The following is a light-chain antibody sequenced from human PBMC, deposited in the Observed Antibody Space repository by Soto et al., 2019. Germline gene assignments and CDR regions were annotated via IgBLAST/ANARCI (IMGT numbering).Light chain of an antibody. Sequence: QSVLTQPASVSGSPGQSITISCTGTTSDLGDYHYVSWYQQHPGKAPKLMIFEVSNRPSGISNRFSGSKSGNTASLTISGLQAEDEADYYCSSYTSSSAFWVFGGGTKLTVL. V-gene: IGLV2-14*01. CDR2: EVS. CDR1: TSDLGDYHY. CDR3: SSYTSSSAFWV. J-gene: IGLJ3*02.